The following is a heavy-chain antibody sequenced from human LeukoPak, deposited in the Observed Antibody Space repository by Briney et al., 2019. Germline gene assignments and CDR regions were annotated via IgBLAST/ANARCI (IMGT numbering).Heavy chain of an antibody. V-gene: IGHV1-2*02. J-gene: IGHJ4*02. Sequence: VSVKVSCKASGYTFSGHYMHWVRQAPGQGLEWMGWINPNGDDTNYAQKFQGRVTMTRDTSISTAYMELNRLRADDTALYYCATDPPNPGIYYDYWGQGTLVTVSS. CDR2: INPNGDDT. CDR3: ATDPPNPGIYYDY. D-gene: IGHD3-10*01. CDR1: GYTFSGHY.